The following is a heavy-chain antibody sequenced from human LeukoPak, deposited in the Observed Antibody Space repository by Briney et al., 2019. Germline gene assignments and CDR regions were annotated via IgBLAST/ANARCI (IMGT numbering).Heavy chain of an antibody. CDR2: INPSGGST. V-gene: IGHV1-46*01. Sequence: ASVKVSCKASGYTFTSYYMHWVRQAPGQGLEWMGIINPSGGSTSYAQKFQGRVTMTRDTSTSTVYMELSSLRAEDTAVYYCARDYPTRPYYYYYYGMDVWGQGTTVTVSS. J-gene: IGHJ6*02. CDR3: ARDYPTRPYYYYYYGMDV. D-gene: IGHD3-16*02. CDR1: GYTFTSYY.